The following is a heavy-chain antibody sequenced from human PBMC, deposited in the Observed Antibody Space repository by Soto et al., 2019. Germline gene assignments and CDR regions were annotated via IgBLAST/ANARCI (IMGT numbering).Heavy chain of an antibody. D-gene: IGHD1-7*01. V-gene: IGHV4-59*01. CDR1: GGSISSYY. J-gene: IGHJ4*02. CDR2: IYYSGNT. CDR3: GRGEVDRYNWNYGIDY. Sequence: SETLSLTCTVSGGSISSYYWSWIRQPPGKGLEWIGYIYYSGNTNYNPSLKSRVTISVDTSKNQFSLKLSSVTAADTAVYYCGRGEVDRYNWNYGIDYWGQGTLVTVPS.